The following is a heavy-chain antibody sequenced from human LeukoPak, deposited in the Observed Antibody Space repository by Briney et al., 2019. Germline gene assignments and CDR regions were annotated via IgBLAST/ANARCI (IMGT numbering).Heavy chain of an antibody. CDR3: ARDAYDSSGYSFDY. Sequence: PSGTLSLTCAVSGDSISSSNWWSWVRQPPGKGLEWIGQIYHSGSTNYNPSLKSRVTISVDKSKNQFSLKLSSVTAADTAVYYCARDAYDSSGYSFDYWGQGTLVTVSS. CDR2: IYHSGST. J-gene: IGHJ4*02. D-gene: IGHD3-22*01. CDR1: GDSISSSNW. V-gene: IGHV4-4*02.